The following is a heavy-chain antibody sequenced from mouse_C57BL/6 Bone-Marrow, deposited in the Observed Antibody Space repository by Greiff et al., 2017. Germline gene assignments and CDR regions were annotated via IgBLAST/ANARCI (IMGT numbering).Heavy chain of an antibody. J-gene: IGHJ3*01. Sequence: EVQLVESGGGLVQPGGSLSLSCAASGFTFTDYYMSWVRQPPGKALEWLGFIRNKANGYTTEYSASVKGRFTISTDNSQTILYLQMNALRAEDSSNYYCERSYGSSYDAYWGQGTLVTGSA. V-gene: IGHV7-3*01. CDR1: GFTFTDYY. CDR3: ERSYGSSYDAY. D-gene: IGHD1-1*01. CDR2: IRNKANGYTT.